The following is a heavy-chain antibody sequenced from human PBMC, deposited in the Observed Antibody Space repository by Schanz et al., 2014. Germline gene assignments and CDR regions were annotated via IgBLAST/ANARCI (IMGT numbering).Heavy chain of an antibody. CDR1: GFNFITFA. V-gene: IGHV3-30*02. Sequence: VQLVESGGGLVKPGGSLRLSCAASGFNFITFAMSWVRQAPGKGLEWVAFIRYDGNNKYYADSVKGRFTISRDNSKNTLYLQMNSLRAEDTAVYYCAKDLAVAGDYWGQGTLVTVSS. J-gene: IGHJ4*02. D-gene: IGHD6-19*01. CDR3: AKDLAVAGDY. CDR2: IRYDGNNK.